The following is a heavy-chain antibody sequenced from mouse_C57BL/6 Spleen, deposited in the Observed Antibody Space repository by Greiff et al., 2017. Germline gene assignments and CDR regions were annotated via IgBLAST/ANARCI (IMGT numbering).Heavy chain of an antibody. CDR3: ARHSNYVDY. Sequence: EVKLMESGGDLVKPGGSLKLSCAASGFTFSSYGMSWVRQTPDKRLEWVATISSGGSYTYYPDSVKGRFTISRDNAKNTLYLQMNSLKSEGTAMYYSARHSNYVDYWGQGTTLTVSS. V-gene: IGHV5-6*01. CDR2: ISSGGSYT. J-gene: IGHJ2*01. CDR1: GFTFSSYG. D-gene: IGHD1-1*01.